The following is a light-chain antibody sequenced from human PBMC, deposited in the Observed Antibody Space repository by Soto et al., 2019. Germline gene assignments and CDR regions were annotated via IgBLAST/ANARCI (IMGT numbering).Light chain of an antibody. Sequence: DLQMTQSPSSVSASVGDRVTITCRASQAISTWLAWYQQNPGKAPKLLIYSASNLQSGVPSRFSGSGSGTDFTLTISSLQPEDFATYYCQQANSFPRTFGQGTKVEI. CDR2: SAS. CDR1: QAISTW. V-gene: IGKV1D-12*01. CDR3: QQANSFPRT. J-gene: IGKJ1*01.